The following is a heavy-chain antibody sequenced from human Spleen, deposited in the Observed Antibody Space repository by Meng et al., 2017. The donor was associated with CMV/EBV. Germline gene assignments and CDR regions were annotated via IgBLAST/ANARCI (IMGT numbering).Heavy chain of an antibody. D-gene: IGHD3-10*01. CDR1: GFIFSSYE. Sequence: GGSLRLSCAASGFIFSSYEMSWVRQAPGKGLEWISYISSSGTTIHYADSVKGRFTISRDNAKKSLNLQMNSLRAEDTAVYYCARDRTGSGSNSDYWGQGTLVTVSS. CDR2: ISSSGTTI. V-gene: IGHV3-48*03. J-gene: IGHJ4*02. CDR3: ARDRTGSGSNSDY.